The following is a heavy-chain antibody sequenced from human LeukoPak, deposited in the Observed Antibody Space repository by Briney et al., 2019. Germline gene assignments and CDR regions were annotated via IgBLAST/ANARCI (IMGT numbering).Heavy chain of an antibody. Sequence: GGSLRLSCAASGFTFSDYFMCWIRQAPGKGLEWVSCIRTIGNTIYYADSMKGRFTISRDDAQNSLYLQMNSLRAEDTAVYYCARMDYGYIHSWGQGTLVAVYS. CDR1: GFTFSDYF. J-gene: IGHJ4*02. CDR3: ARMDYGYIHS. D-gene: IGHD5-18*01. V-gene: IGHV3-11*01. CDR2: IRTIGNTI.